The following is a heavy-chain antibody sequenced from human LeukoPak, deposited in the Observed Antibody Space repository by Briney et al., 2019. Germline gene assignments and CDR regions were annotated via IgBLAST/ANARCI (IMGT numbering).Heavy chain of an antibody. CDR1: GYTFTSYY. CDR2: INPSGGST. CDR3: ARDDYYGSGSYYNPYGMDG. Sequence: ASVKVSFKASGYTFTSYYMHWVRQAPGQGLEWMGIINPSGGSTSYAQKFQGRVTMTRDTSTSTVYMELSRLRSEDTAVYYCARDDYYGSGSYYNPYGMDGWGQGTTVTVSS. D-gene: IGHD3-10*01. V-gene: IGHV1-46*01. J-gene: IGHJ6*02.